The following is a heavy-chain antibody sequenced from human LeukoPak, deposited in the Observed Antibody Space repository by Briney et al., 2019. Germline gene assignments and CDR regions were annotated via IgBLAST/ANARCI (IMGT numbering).Heavy chain of an antibody. CDR1: GFTFNNYG. D-gene: IGHD3-10*01. J-gene: IGHJ4*02. V-gene: IGHV3-30*03. Sequence: GRSLRPSCAASGFTFNNYGMHWVRQAPGKGLEWVAIISYDGSNTYYADSVKGRFTISRDNSKNTLYLQMNSLRAEDTAVYYCAIENYYGSGSYADHWGQGTLVTVSS. CDR3: AIENYYGSGSYADH. CDR2: ISYDGSNT.